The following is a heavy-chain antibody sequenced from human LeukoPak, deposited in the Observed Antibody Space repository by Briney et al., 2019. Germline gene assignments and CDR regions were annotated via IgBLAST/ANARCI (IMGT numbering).Heavy chain of an antibody. D-gene: IGHD3-22*01. CDR3: AKRENYYDSSGYVDY. CDR2: IWYDGSNK. J-gene: IGHJ4*02. V-gene: IGHV3-33*06. Sequence: GRSLRLSCAASGFTFSNYGMHWVRQAPGKGLEWVAVIWYDGSNKYYADSVKGRFTISRDNSKNTLYLQMNSLRAEDTAVYYCAKRENYYDSSGYVDYWGQGTLVTVSS. CDR1: GFTFSNYG.